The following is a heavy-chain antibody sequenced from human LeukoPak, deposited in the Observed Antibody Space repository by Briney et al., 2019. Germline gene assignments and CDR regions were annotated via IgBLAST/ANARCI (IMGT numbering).Heavy chain of an antibody. V-gene: IGHV4-39*01. J-gene: IGHJ4*02. D-gene: IGHD3-9*01. CDR2: IYYSGST. Sequence: PSETLSLTCTVSGGSISSSSYYWGWIRQPPGKGLEWIGSIYYSGSTYYNPSLKSRVTISVDTSKNQFSLKLSSVTAADTAVYYCARRNAVDVLRYFDWLSMTGYFDYWGQGTLVTVSS. CDR1: GGSISSSSYY. CDR3: ARRNAVDVLRYFDWLSMTGYFDY.